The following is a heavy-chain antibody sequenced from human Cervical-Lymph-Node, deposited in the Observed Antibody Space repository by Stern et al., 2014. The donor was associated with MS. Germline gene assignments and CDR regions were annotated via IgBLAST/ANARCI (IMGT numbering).Heavy chain of an antibody. V-gene: IGHV5-51*01. J-gene: IGHJ4*02. CDR3: ARGSAGAGAFFDY. CDR1: GYTFSNSW. D-gene: IGHD2-8*02. Sequence: EVQLVQSGAEVKKPGESLKISCKGSGYTFSNSWIGWVRQMPGRGLEWMGIIYPGDSDTRYSPSFQGQITISADKSISPASLQWNSLKASDTAIFYCARGSAGAGAFFDYWGQGTLVTVSS. CDR2: IYPGDSDT.